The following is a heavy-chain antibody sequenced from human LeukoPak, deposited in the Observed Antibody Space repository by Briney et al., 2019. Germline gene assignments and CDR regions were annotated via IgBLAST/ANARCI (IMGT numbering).Heavy chain of an antibody. Sequence: GASVTVSCMASGYTFTSYGISWVRQAPGQGLEWMGWISAYNGNTNYAQKLQGRVTMTTDTSTSTAYMELRSLRSDDTAVYYCARDITKTYYYDSSGPLDAFDIWGQGTMVTVSS. CDR2: ISAYNGNT. CDR3: ARDITKTYYYDSSGPLDAFDI. J-gene: IGHJ3*02. V-gene: IGHV1-18*01. D-gene: IGHD3-22*01. CDR1: GYTFTSYG.